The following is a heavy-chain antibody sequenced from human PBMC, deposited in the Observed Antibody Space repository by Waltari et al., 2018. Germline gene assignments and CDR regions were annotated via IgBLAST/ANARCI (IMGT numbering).Heavy chain of an antibody. D-gene: IGHD6-13*01. V-gene: IGHV1-8*01. J-gene: IGHJ5*02. CDR3: ARGSSSWYNNWFDP. Sequence: QVQLVQSGAEVKKPGASVKVSCKASGYTFTSYDINWVRQATGQGLEWMGWMNPNRGNTGYAQKCQGRVTMTRNTSISTAYMELSSLRSEDTAVYYCARGSSSWYNNWFDPWGQGTLVTVSS. CDR1: GYTFTSYD. CDR2: MNPNRGNT.